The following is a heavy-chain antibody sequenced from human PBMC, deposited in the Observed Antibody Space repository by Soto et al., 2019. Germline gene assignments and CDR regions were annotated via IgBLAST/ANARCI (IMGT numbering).Heavy chain of an antibody. CDR1: GYTFTSYV. D-gene: IGHD6-13*01. J-gene: IGHJ6*02. CDR3: ASYREQLVLYGMDV. Sequence: QVQLVQSGAEVKKPGASVKVSCKASGYTFTSYVISWVRQAPGQGLEWMGWFSAYNGITNYAQKLQGRVTMTTDTATSTAYMELRSLRSDDTAVYYCASYREQLVLYGMDVWGQGTTVTVSS. V-gene: IGHV1-18*01. CDR2: FSAYNGIT.